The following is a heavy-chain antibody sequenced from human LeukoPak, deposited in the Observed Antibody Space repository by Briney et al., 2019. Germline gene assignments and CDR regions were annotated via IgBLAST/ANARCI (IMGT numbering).Heavy chain of an antibody. D-gene: IGHD4-17*01. V-gene: IGHV4-59*01. CDR2: IYYSGST. CDR3: ARAHDYGDYDFDY. J-gene: IGHJ4*02. CDR1: GGSISSYY. Sequence: SETLSLTCTVPGGSISSYYWSWIRQPPGKGLEWIGYIYYSGSTNYNPSLKSRVTISLDTSKNQFSLRLSSLPAADTAVYSCARAHDYGDYDFDYWGQGTLVTVSS.